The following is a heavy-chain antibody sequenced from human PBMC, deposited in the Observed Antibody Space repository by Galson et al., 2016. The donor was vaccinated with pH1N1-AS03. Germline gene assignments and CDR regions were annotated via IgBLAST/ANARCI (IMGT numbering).Heavy chain of an antibody. D-gene: IGHD3-10*01. CDR3: SRDLRSDFGNSCVAGVQFGRY. J-gene: IGHJ4*02. V-gene: IGHV1-18*01. CDR1: GYTFTNFG. Sequence: SVKVSCKASGYTFTNFGINWARQAPGQGLEWLGWISAYSGNTDYAQSLQGRVSMTTDPSTSTAYMELTSLTSDDTAIYYCSRDLRSDFGNSCVAGVQFGRYWGQGTLVTVSS. CDR2: ISAYSGNT.